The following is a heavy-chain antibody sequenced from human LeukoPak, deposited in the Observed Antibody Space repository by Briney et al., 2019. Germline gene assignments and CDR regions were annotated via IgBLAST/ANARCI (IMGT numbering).Heavy chain of an antibody. V-gene: IGHV3-73*01. Sequence: PGGSLKLSCAASGFTFSGSAMHWVRQASGKGLEWVGRIRSKANSYATAYAASVKGRFTISRDDSKNTAYLQMNSLKTEDTAVYYCTLGGIYSSSWYRYMDVWGKGTTVTVSS. CDR3: TLGGIYSSSWYRYMDV. CDR1: GFTFSGSA. J-gene: IGHJ6*03. D-gene: IGHD6-13*01. CDR2: IRSKANSYAT.